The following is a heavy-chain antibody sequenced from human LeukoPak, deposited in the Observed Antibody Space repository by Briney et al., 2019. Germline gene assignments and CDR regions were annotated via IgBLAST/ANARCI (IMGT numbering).Heavy chain of an antibody. CDR2: ISGGGVST. CDR1: GFTFRGYA. D-gene: IGHD3-10*01. Sequence: QPGGSLRLSCAASGFTFRGYAMSWVRQAPGKGLEWVSAISGGGVSTYYADSVKGRFTISRDNSKNTLWLQLNSLRADDTAVYYCAKDAEESGTSHWGQGTLVTVSS. CDR3: AKDAEESGTSH. J-gene: IGHJ4*02. V-gene: IGHV3-23*01.